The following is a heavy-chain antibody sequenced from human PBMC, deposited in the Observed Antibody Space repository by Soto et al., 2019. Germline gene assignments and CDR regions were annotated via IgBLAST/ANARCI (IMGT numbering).Heavy chain of an antibody. CDR1: GFTFSTYA. Sequence: EVQLLESGGGLVQPGGSLRLSCGASGFTFSTYAMSWVRQAPGKGLERDAGISDSGDRTYHADSVKGRLTISRDNSKNTLFLQMISLRVEDTATYYCAKGFGSDWSYFDYWGQGDLVIVSS. V-gene: IGHV3-23*01. J-gene: IGHJ4*02. CDR2: ISDSGDRT. D-gene: IGHD3-9*01. CDR3: AKGFGSDWSYFDY.